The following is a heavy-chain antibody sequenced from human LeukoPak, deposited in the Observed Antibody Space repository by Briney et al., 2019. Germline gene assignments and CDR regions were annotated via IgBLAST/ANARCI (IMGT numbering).Heavy chain of an antibody. Sequence: SETLSLTCAVYGGSFSSYYWGWIRQPPGKGLEWIGSIYYSGSTYYNPSLKSRVTISVDTSKNQFSLKLSSVTAADTAVYYCARGRRSYGYDWFDPWGQGTLVTVSS. CDR3: ARGRRSYGYDWFDP. V-gene: IGHV4-39*07. CDR1: GGSFSSYY. CDR2: IYYSGST. D-gene: IGHD5-18*01. J-gene: IGHJ5*02.